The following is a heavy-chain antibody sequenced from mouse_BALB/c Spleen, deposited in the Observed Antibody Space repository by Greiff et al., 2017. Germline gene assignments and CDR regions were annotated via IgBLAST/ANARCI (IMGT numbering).Heavy chain of an antibody. D-gene: IGHD4-1*01. CDR3: ARRAGTNAMDY. CDR1: GFTFSSFG. Sequence: EVKLVESGGGLVQPGGSRKLSCAASGFTFSSFGMHWVRQAPEKGLEWVAYISSGSSTIYYADTVKGRFTISRDNPKNTLFLQMTSLRSEDTAMYYCARRAGTNAMDYWGQGTSVTVSS. CDR2: ISSGSSTI. J-gene: IGHJ4*01. V-gene: IGHV5-17*02.